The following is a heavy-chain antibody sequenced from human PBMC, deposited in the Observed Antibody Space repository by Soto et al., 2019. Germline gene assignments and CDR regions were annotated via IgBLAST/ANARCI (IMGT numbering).Heavy chain of an antibody. CDR2: ISAYNGNT. CDR1: GDTFTSYG. J-gene: IGHJ4*02. Sequence: ASVKVSCKASGDTFTSYGISWVRQAPGQGLEWMGWISAYNGNTNYAQKLQGRVTMTTDTSTSTAHMELRSLRSDDTAVYYCARDSSGWYRSFDYWGQGTLVTVS. CDR3: ARDSSGWYRSFDY. D-gene: IGHD6-19*01. V-gene: IGHV1-18*01.